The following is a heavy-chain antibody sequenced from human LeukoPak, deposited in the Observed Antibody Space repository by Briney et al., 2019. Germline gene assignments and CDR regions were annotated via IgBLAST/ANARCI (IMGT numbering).Heavy chain of an antibody. CDR3: ARGRAVGNAYPFDY. CDR1: GYTFTSYD. V-gene: IGHV1-8*03. CDR2: MNPNTGNT. Sequence: ASVKVSCKASGYTFTSYDINWVRQATGQGLEWMGWMNPNTGNTGSAQKFQGRVTITRNTSISTAYMELSSLKSEDTAVYYCARGRAVGNAYPFDYWGQGTLVTVSS. D-gene: IGHD4-23*01. J-gene: IGHJ4*02.